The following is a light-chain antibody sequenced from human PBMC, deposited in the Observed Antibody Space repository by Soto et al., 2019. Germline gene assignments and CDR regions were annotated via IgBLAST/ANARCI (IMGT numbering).Light chain of an antibody. CDR1: SSDIGAYNR. CDR3: SSFTSSNTYV. CDR2: DVN. J-gene: IGLJ1*01. Sequence: QSALTQPPSVSGSPGQSVAISCTGTSSDIGAYNRVSWYQQPPGTAPKLMIYDVNNRPSGVPDRFSGSKSGNTASLTISGLQAGDEADYYCSSFTSSNTYVFGTGTKVPS. V-gene: IGLV2-18*02.